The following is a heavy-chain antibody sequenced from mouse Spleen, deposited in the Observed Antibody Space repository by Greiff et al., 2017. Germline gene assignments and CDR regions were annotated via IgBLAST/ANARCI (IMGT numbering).Heavy chain of an antibody. J-gene: IGHJ4*01. D-gene: IGHD2-13*01. CDR1: GFSFNTYA. CDR2: IRSKSNNYAT. CDR3: VRIYYGDYDAMDY. Sequence: EVKLVESGGGLVQPKGSLKLSCAASGFSFNTYAMNWVRQAPGKGLEWVARIRSKSNNYATYYADSVKDRFTISRDDSESMLYLQMNNLKTEDTAMYYCVRIYYGDYDAMDYWGQRTSVTISS. V-gene: IGHV10-1*01.